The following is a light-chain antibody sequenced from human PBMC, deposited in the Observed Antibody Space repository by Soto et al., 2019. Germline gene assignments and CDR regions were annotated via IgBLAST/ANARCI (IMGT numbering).Light chain of an antibody. CDR3: SSYTSSSTYV. CDR1: SSYVGGYNY. J-gene: IGLJ1*01. CDR2: DVR. V-gene: IGLV2-14*01. Sequence: QSVLTQPASVSGSPGQSITISCTGTSSYVGGYNYVSWYQQYPGKAPKLMIYDVRNRPSGVSNRFSGSKSGDTASLTISGLQADDEAAYYCSSYTSSSTYVFGTGTKVTVL.